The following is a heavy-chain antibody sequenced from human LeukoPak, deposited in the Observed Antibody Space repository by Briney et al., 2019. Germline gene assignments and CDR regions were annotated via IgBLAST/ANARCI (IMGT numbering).Heavy chain of an antibody. V-gene: IGHV3-7*01. CDR2: INQDGSEK. CDR3: AREYWGTTSFDY. CDR1: GFTFSSYE. Sequence: PGGSLRLSCAASGFTFSSYEMNWVRQAPGKGLEWVASINQDGSEKYYVDSVKGRFTISRDNAKNSLYLQMSSLRAEDTAVYYCAREYWGTTSFDYWGQGTLVTVSS. J-gene: IGHJ4*02. D-gene: IGHD1-26*01.